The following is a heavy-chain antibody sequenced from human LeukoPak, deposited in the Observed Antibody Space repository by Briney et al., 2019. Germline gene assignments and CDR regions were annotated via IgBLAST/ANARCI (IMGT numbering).Heavy chain of an antibody. D-gene: IGHD6-13*01. CDR1: GGSFSSGGYY. Sequence: SQTLSLTCTVSGGSFSSGGYYWSWLRQHPGKGREWIGCIYCSRSTYYNPYLNSGVTISVDTSKNQFSLKLSSVTAADAAVYYCARARTYSSSWFDVGGQGTLVTVSS. V-gene: IGHV4-31*03. CDR2: IYCSRST. J-gene: IGHJ4*02. CDR3: ARARTYSSSWFDV.